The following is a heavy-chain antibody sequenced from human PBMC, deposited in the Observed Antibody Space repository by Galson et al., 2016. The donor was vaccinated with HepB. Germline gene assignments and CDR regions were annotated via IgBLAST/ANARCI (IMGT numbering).Heavy chain of an antibody. Sequence: SVKVSCKASGYTFTSYAMHWVRQAPGQRLEWMGWINAGNGNTKYSQKFQGRVTITRDTSASTAYMELSSLRSEDTAAYYCAVNYYDSSGYYYVGYVFDPWGQGTLVTVSS. J-gene: IGHJ5*02. V-gene: IGHV1-3*01. CDR1: GYTFTSYA. D-gene: IGHD3-22*01. CDR2: INAGNGNT. CDR3: AVNYYDSSGYYYVGYVFDP.